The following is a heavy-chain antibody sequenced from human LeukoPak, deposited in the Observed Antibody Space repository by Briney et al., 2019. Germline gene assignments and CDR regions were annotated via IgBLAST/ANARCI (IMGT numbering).Heavy chain of an antibody. J-gene: IGHJ4*02. CDR3: ARGGATTFSRFDY. CDR1: GGTFSSYA. V-gene: IGHV1-69*13. D-gene: IGHD1-26*01. Sequence: GASVKVSCKASGGTFSSYAISWVRQAPGQGLEWMGGIIPIFGTANYAQKFQGRVAITADESTSTAYMELSSLRSEDTAVYYCARGGATTFSRFDYWGQGTLVTVSS. CDR2: IIPIFGTA.